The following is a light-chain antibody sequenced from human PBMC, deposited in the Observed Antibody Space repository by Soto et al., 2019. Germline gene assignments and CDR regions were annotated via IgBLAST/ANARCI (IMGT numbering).Light chain of an antibody. Sequence: ETVLTQSPDTLSLSPGERATLSCRASQSVTSNYLAWYQQKSGQAPRLLIYGASNRATGIPDRFSGSGSGTDFTLTISRLEPEDFAVYYCQQHGSSPPSWTFGQGTKVEIK. V-gene: IGKV3-20*01. CDR1: QSVTSNY. CDR3: QQHGSSPPSWT. CDR2: GAS. J-gene: IGKJ1*01.